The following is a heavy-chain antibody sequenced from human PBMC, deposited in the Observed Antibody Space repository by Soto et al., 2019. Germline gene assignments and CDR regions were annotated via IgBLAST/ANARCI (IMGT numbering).Heavy chain of an antibody. V-gene: IGHV4-34*01. CDR1: SQSFSTYY. J-gene: IGHJ5*02. Sequence: SETLSLTCGIYSQSFSTYYCSWTRQPPGGGLEWIGEIHPSGTTFSNPSLDNRVTMSLDTSKTRFSLKLTSVTAADTAVYFCSRGRDAHKGGRTWGQGTPVTVSS. D-gene: IGHD2-2*01. CDR3: SRGRDAHKGGRT. CDR2: IHPSGTT.